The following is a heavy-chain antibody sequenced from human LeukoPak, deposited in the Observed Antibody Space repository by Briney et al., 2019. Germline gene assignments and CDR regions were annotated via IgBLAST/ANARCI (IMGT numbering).Heavy chain of an antibody. D-gene: IGHD2-21*01. CDR3: ARDLGQLIGRSLNYYYYMDV. CDR1: GFTFSAYY. J-gene: IGHJ6*03. CDR2: ISSSVNTI. V-gene: IGHV3-11*01. Sequence: GGSLRLSCAASGFTFSAYYMNWIRQAPGKGLEWVAYISSSVNTIFYADSVKGRFTISRDNAKNSLYLQMNSLRAEDTAVYYCARDLGQLIGRSLNYYYYMDVWGKGTTVTVSS.